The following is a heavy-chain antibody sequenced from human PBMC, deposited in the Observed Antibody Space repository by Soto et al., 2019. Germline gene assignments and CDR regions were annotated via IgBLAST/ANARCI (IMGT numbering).Heavy chain of an antibody. CDR1: GYTFTSYY. D-gene: IGHD2-2*01. Sequence: QVQLVQSGAEVKKPGASVKVSCKASGYTFTSYYMHWVRQAPGQGLEWMGIINPSGGSTSYAQKFQGRVTMTRDTSTSTVYMELSSLRSEDTAVYYCAKNSYCSSTSCPHSYYYYYMDVWGKGTTVTVSS. J-gene: IGHJ6*03. CDR2: INPSGGST. CDR3: AKNSYCSSTSCPHSYYYYYMDV. V-gene: IGHV1-46*03.